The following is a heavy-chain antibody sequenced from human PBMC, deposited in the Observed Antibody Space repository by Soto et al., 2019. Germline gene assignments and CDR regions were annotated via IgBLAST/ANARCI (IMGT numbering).Heavy chain of an antibody. CDR1: GGSISGYY. J-gene: IGHJ4*02. CDR2: IYCSVST. D-gene: IGHD4-17*01. CDR3: ARDYGGPFDY. Sequence: QVQLQESGPGLVKPSETLSLTCTVSGGSISGYYWSWIRQPPGKGLEWIGCIYCSVSTNYNPSLNSRVTISVDTSKNQFSLKLLSVTAADTAVYYCARDYGGPFDYWGQGTLVTVSS. V-gene: IGHV4-59*01.